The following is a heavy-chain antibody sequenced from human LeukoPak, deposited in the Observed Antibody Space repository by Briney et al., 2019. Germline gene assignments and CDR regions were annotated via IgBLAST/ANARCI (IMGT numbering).Heavy chain of an antibody. J-gene: IGHJ5*02. Sequence: SETLSLTCTVSGGSISSHYWSWIRQPPGKGLEWIGYIYYSGSTNYNPSLKSRVTISVDTSKNQFSLKLSSVTAADTAVYYCARRVPSSSSLWLSWFDPWGQGTLVTVSS. V-gene: IGHV4-59*11. CDR3: ARRVPSSSSLWLSWFDP. D-gene: IGHD6-6*01. CDR2: IYYSGST. CDR1: GGSISSHY.